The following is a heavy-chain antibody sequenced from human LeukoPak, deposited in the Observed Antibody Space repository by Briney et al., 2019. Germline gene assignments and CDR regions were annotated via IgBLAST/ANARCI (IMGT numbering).Heavy chain of an antibody. CDR1: GFTLNDYF. Sequence: GGSLRLSCAASGFTLNDYFMTWIRQAPGKGLEWVSYISGSGTVYYADSVKGRFTISRDNSKNTLYLQMNSLRAEDTAVYYCAKDNFYCSGGSCYFVYWGQGTLVTVSS. D-gene: IGHD2-15*01. CDR3: AKDNFYCSGGSCYFVY. V-gene: IGHV3-69-1*01. J-gene: IGHJ4*02. CDR2: ISGSGTV.